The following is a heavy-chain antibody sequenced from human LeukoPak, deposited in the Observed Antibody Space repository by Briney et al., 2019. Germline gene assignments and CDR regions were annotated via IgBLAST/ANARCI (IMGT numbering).Heavy chain of an antibody. D-gene: IGHD4/OR15-4a*01. CDR3: ARAYRYGDYYYYGMDV. CDR2: MNPNSGNT. CDR1: GYTFTSYD. V-gene: IGHV1-8*01. J-gene: IGHJ6*02. Sequence: ASVKVSCKASGYTFTSYDINWVRQATGQGLEWMGWMNPNSGNTGYAQKFEGRVTMTRNTSISTAYMELSSLRSEDTAVYYCARAYRYGDYYYYGMDVWGQGTTVTVSS.